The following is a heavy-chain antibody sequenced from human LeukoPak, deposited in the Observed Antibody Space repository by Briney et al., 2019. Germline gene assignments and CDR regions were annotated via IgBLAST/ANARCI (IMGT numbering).Heavy chain of an antibody. CDR2: INHSGST. J-gene: IGHJ6*03. D-gene: IGHD2-15*01. Sequence: SGTLSLTCAVYGGSFSGYYWSWIRQPPGKGLEWIGEINHSGSTNYNPSLKSRVTISVDTSKNQFSLKLSSVTAADTAVYYCARGQDSSRYYYYYMDVWGKGTTVTVSS. V-gene: IGHV4-34*01. CDR1: GGSFSGYY. CDR3: ARGQDSSRYYYYYMDV.